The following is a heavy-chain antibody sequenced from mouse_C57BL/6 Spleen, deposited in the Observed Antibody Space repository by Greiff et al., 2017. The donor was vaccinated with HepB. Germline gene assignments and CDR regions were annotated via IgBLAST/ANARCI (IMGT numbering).Heavy chain of an antibody. CDR2: ILPGSGST. CDR1: GYTFTGYW. J-gene: IGHJ4*01. CDR3: ARGSFITTVVATPYAMDY. V-gene: IGHV1-9*01. Sequence: QVQLKQSGAELMKPGASVKLSCKATGYTFTGYWIEWVKQRPGHGLEWIGEILPGSGSTNYNEKFKGKATFTADTSSNTAYMQLSSLTYEDSAVYYCARGSFITTVVATPYAMDYWGQGTSVTVSS. D-gene: IGHD1-1*01.